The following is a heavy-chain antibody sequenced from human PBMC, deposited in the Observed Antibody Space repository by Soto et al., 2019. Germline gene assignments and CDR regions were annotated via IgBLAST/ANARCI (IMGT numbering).Heavy chain of an antibody. CDR3: ARAFDCSGGSCYSGYYFDY. V-gene: IGHV4-30-4*01. J-gene: IGHJ4*02. CDR1: GGSISSGDYY. CDR2: IYYSGST. D-gene: IGHD2-15*01. Sequence: SKTLSLTCTVSGGSISSGDYYWSWIRQPPGKGLEWIGYIYYSGSTYYNPSLKSRVTISVDTSKNQFSLKLSSVTAADTAVYYCARAFDCSGGSCYSGYYFDYWGQGTLVTVSS.